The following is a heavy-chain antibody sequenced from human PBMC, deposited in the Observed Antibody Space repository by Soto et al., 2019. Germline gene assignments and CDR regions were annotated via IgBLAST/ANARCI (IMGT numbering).Heavy chain of an antibody. CDR2: IIPIFGTP. Sequence: QVQLVQSGAEVKKPGSSVKVSCKASGGIFSTYAISWLRQAPGQGLEGMGGIIPIFGTPNYAQRCQGRVTITADESTSTAYMELSRLRSEDTAVYYCARDRDDYGSGNYYNRIDFWGQGTLVTVSS. V-gene: IGHV1-69*01. D-gene: IGHD3-10*01. J-gene: IGHJ4*02. CDR1: GGIFSTYA. CDR3: ARDRDDYGSGNYYNRIDF.